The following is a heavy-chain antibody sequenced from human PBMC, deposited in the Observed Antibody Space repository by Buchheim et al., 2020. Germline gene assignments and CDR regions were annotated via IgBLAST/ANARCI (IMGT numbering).Heavy chain of an antibody. CDR1: GFTFSSYA. CDR2: ISYDGSNK. Sequence: QVQLVESGGGVVQPGRSLRLSCAASGFTFSSYAMHWVRQAPGKGLEWVAVISYDGSNKYYADSVKGRFTISRDNSKNTLYLQMNSLRAEDTAVYYCARGEIRVVGYDFLVGWFDPWGQGTL. D-gene: IGHD5-12*01. V-gene: IGHV3-30-3*01. J-gene: IGHJ5*02. CDR3: ARGEIRVVGYDFLVGWFDP.